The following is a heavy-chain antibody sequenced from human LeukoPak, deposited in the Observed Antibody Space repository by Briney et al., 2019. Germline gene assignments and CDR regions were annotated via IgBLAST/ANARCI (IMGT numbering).Heavy chain of an antibody. D-gene: IGHD6-13*01. CDR1: GGSISSYY. CDR3: ARQIASAGTAGFDF. V-gene: IGHV4-4*07. J-gene: IGHJ4*02. CDR2: IYSTGST. Sequence: PETLSLTCTVSGGSISSYYWSWIRHPAGKGLEWIGRIYSTGSTNYNPSLKSRVTMSVDTSKNQFSLRLRSVTAADTAVYYCARQIASAGTAGFDFWGQGALVTVSS.